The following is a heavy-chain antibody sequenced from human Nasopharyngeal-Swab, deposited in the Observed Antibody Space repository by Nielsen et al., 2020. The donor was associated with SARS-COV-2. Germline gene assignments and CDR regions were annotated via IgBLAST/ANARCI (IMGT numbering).Heavy chain of an antibody. V-gene: IGHV4-34*01. J-gene: IGHJ6*04. CDR1: GGSFRDSF. CDR3: ARGFSTATTFVDV. CDR2: IDHSERT. Sequence: SETLSLTCAVSGGSFRDSFWPWIRKPPGKGREGFAEIDHSERTNYNPSLKSRFTVSGATSKNQFSLKVTSVPAADTAIYYCARGFSTATTFVDVWGKGAMVTVSS. D-gene: IGHD3-3*01.